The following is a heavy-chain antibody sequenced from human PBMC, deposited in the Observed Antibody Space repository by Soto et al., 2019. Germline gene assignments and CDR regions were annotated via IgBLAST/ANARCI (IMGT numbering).Heavy chain of an antibody. V-gene: IGHV3-48*03. D-gene: IGHD5-12*01. CDR1: GFTFSSYE. CDR2: ISSSGSTI. J-gene: IGHJ5*02. Sequence: GGSLRLSCAVSGFTFSSYEMNWVRQAPGKGLEWVSYISSSGSTIYYADSVKGRFTISRDNAKNSLYLQMNSLRAEDTAVYYCARLSGYDSFWFDPWGQGTLVTVSS. CDR3: ARLSGYDSFWFDP.